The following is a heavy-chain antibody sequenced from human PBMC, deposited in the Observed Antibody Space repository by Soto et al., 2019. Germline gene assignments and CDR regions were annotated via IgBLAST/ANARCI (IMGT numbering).Heavy chain of an antibody. CDR1: GFSLSTSGVG. CDR2: IYWDDDK. D-gene: IGHD2-15*01. V-gene: IGHV2-5*02. Sequence: SGPTLVKPTQTLTLTCTFSGFSLSTSGVGVGWLRQPPGKALEWLALIYWDDDKRYSPSLKSRLTITKDTSKNQVFLTMTNMDPVDTATYHCARHVVNKSWFDPWGQGTLVTVSS. J-gene: IGHJ5*02. CDR3: ARHVVNKSWFDP.